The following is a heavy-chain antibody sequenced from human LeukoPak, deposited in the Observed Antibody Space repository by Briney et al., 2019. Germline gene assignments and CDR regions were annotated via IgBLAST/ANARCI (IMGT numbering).Heavy chain of an antibody. CDR3: ARSKGAYCSSTNCYNGAFDI. D-gene: IGHD2-2*02. Sequence: GGSLRLSCAASGFTFSPYWMHWVRQAPGMGLVWVSRNNTDGSFTSYAESVKGRFTISRDNAKNTVSLQMNSLRAEDTAVYYCARSKGAYCSSTNCYNGAFDIWGQGTMVTVSS. CDR2: NNTDGSFT. V-gene: IGHV3-74*01. CDR1: GFTFSPYW. J-gene: IGHJ3*02.